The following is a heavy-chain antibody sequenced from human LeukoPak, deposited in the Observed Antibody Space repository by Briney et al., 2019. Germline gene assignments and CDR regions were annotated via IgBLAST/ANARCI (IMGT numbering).Heavy chain of an antibody. CDR2: IYDSWNT. CDR1: SGSINNHY. Sequence: SETLSLTCIVSSGSINNHYWSWLRQPPGKGLEWIGYIYDSWNTNYNPSLQSRVTISMDASRNQFSLNPTSVTAADMAVYYCARDQIGYGLDYWGQGTLVTVSS. V-gene: IGHV4-59*11. D-gene: IGHD5-18*01. CDR3: ARDQIGYGLDY. J-gene: IGHJ4*02.